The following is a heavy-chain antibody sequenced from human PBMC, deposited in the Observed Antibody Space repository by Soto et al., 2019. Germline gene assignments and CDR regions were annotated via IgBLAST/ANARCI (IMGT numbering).Heavy chain of an antibody. CDR3: AKDILEGTPGMDI. Sequence: GGSLRLSCVASGFTFSNYAMSWVRQAPGKGLEWVSAIRGSATTTYYADSVKGRFTISRDNSKNTMYLQMNSLRGEDTAIYYCAKDILEGTPGMDIWGQVTTVTVAS. V-gene: IGHV3-23*01. D-gene: IGHD2-21*01. CDR2: IRGSATTT. J-gene: IGHJ6*02. CDR1: GFTFSNYA.